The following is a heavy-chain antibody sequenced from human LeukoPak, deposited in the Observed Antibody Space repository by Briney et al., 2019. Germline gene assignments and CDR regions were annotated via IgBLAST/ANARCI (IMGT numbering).Heavy chain of an antibody. CDR3: ARDYYDSSGAEGWFDP. D-gene: IGHD3-22*01. V-gene: IGHV4-4*07. CDR1: GGSISTYY. J-gene: IGHJ5*02. Sequence: SETLSLTCTVSGGSISTYYWSWLRQPAGKGLEWIGRIYTSGSTNYNPSLKSRVTISVDTYKNQFSLKLSSVTAADTAVYYCARDYYDSSGAEGWFDPWGQGTLVTVSS. CDR2: IYTSGST.